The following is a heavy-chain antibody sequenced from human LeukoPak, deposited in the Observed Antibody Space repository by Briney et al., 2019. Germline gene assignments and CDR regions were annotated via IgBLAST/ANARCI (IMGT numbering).Heavy chain of an antibody. V-gene: IGHV3-30*02. D-gene: IGHD4-17*01. CDR3: AREKDDYGPSGTDV. CDR1: GFTFSSYG. CDR2: IRYDGSNK. Sequence: GSLRLSCAASGFTFSSYGMHWVRQAPGKGLEWVAFIRYDGSNKYYADSVKGRFTISRDKSKNTLYLQMNSLRAEDTAVYYCAREKDDYGPSGTDVWGQGTTVTVSS. J-gene: IGHJ6*02.